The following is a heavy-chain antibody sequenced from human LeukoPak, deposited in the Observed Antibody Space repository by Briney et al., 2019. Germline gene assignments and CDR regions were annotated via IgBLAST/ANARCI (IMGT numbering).Heavy chain of an antibody. V-gene: IGHV4-61*02. CDR3: ARVLGSNPFDY. D-gene: IGHD4-11*01. Sequence: SQTLSLTCTVSDGSISSGSYYWSWIRQPAGKGLEWIGRIYTSGSTNYNPSLKSRVTISVDTSKNQFSLKLSSVTAADTAVYYCARVLGSNPFDYWGQGTLVTVSS. CDR1: DGSISSGSYY. CDR2: IYTSGST. J-gene: IGHJ4*02.